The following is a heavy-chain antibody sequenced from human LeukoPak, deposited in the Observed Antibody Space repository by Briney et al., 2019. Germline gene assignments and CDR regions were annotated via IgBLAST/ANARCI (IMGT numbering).Heavy chain of an antibody. CDR3: ARDRAAVAGALDY. Sequence: PGGSLRLSCAASGFTFSSYEMNWVRQAPGKGLEWVAVISYDGSNKYYADSVKGRFTISRDNSKNTLYLQMNGLRAEDTAVYYCARDRAAVAGALDYWGQGTLVTVSS. J-gene: IGHJ4*02. V-gene: IGHV3-30*04. CDR2: ISYDGSNK. CDR1: GFTFSSYE. D-gene: IGHD6-19*01.